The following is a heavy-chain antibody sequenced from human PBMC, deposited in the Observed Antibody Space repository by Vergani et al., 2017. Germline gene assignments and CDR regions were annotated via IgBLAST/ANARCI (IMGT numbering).Heavy chain of an antibody. J-gene: IGHJ4*02. CDR2: TWYEGNNN. V-gene: IGHV3-33*01. CDR3: ARGTRDTPSSLGY. Sequence: QVQLVESGGGVVQPGRSLRLSCTPSSFKLGDYGMHWVRQAPGRGLEWVSMTWYEGNNNYYADSVKGRFTISKDISKNTLYLQMNSLRGDDTAVYYCARGTRDTPSSLGYWGPGTLVTVSS. CDR1: SFKLGDYG. D-gene: IGHD5-24*01.